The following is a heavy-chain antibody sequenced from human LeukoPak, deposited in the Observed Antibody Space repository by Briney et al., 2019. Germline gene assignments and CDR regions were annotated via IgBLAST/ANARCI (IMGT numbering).Heavy chain of an antibody. D-gene: IGHD2-21*01. CDR2: IKQDGSEK. CDR3: ARVNLIQTFDY. CDR1: GFTLSSYW. V-gene: IGHV3-7*03. J-gene: IGHJ4*02. Sequence: GGSLRLSCAASGFTLSSYWMSWVRQAPGKGLEWVANIKQDGSEKYYVDSVKGRFTISRDNAKNSLYLQMNSLRAEDTAVYYCARVNLIQTFDYRGQGTLVTVSS.